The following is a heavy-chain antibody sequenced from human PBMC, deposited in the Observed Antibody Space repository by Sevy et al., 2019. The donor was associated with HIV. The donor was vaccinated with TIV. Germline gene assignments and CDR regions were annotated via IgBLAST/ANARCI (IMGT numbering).Heavy chain of an antibody. J-gene: IGHJ4*02. CDR1: GFTFSNAW. V-gene: IGHV3-15*01. D-gene: IGHD6-19*01. CDR3: ATGIVGAVAGSAVVFDY. Sequence: GGSLRLSCAASGFTFSNAWMIWVRQAPGKGLEWVGRIKSKTDGETTDYAAPVKGRLTISRADSKNTLYLQMNSLKSEDTAVYYCATGIVGAVAGSAVVFDYWGQGTLVTVSS. CDR2: IKSKTDGETT.